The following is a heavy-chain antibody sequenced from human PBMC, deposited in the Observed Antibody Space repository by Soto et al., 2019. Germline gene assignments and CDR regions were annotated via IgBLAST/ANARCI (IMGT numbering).Heavy chain of an antibody. V-gene: IGHV4-34*01. J-gene: IGHJ6*01. CDR3: ARGEELRYYYYGMDV. CDR2: INNSGST. D-gene: IGHD1-26*01. CDR1: GGSFSGYY. Sequence: PSENLCLSCAFYGGSFSGYYWSWIRQPPGKGLDWIGEINNSGSTNYNPSLKSRVTISVDTSKNQFSLKLSSVTAADKAVYYCARGEELRYYYYGMDVWGQGTTVTVSS.